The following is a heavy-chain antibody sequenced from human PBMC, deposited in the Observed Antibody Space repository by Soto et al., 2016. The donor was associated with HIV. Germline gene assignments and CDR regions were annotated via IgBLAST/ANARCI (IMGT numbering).Heavy chain of an antibody. D-gene: IGHD2-15*01. CDR3: VRRVVCRLLQLY. Sequence: QVQLKQWGAGLLKPSETLSLTCAVYGGSFNGYYWSWIRQSPGKGLEWIGEINHSGTTDYNPSLRSRVIISLDNSNYQVSLSLTSVTAADTAVYYCVRRVVCRLLQLYXGPGNPWSTVSS. J-gene: IGHJ4*03. V-gene: IGHV4-34*01. CDR1: GGSFNGYY. CDR2: INHSGTT.